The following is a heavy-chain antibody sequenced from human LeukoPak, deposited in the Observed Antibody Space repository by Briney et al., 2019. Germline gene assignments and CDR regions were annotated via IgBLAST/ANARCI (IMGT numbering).Heavy chain of an antibody. V-gene: IGHV4-30-4*08. CDR1: GGSISSGDYY. D-gene: IGHD2-15*01. Sequence: SETLSLTCTVSGGSISSGDYYWSWIRQPPGKGLEWIGYIYYSGSTYYNPSFKSRVTISVDTSKNQFSLKLSSVTAADTAVYYCARDCSGGSCYIDYWGQGTLVTVSS. J-gene: IGHJ4*02. CDR2: IYYSGST. CDR3: ARDCSGGSCYIDY.